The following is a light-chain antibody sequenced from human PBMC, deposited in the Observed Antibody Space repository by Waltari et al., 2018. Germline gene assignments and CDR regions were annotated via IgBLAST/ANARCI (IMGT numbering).Light chain of an antibody. CDR1: SSDVGGYND. V-gene: IGLV2-14*03. CDR2: DVN. Sequence: QSALTQPASVSGSPGQSITIPCTGTSSDVGGYNDVSWYQQHPGKAPKLMIFDVNNRPSGVSNRFSGSKSGNTASLTISGLQAEDEADYYCSAYISSSTLELFGGGTRLTVL. CDR3: SAYISSSTLEL. J-gene: IGLJ2*01.